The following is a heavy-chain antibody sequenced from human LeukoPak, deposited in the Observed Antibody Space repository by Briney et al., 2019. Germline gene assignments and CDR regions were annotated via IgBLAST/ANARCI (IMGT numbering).Heavy chain of an antibody. D-gene: IGHD6-13*01. CDR2: INSDGSST. CDR3: AREYSSSWYEYYYYYMDV. CDR1: GFSFPYG. Sequence: GGSLRLSCEASGFSFPYGMSWVRQAPGKGLVWVSRINSDGSSTSYADSVKGRFTISRDNAKNTLYLQMNSLRAEDTAVYYCAREYSSSWYEYYYYYMDVWGKGTTVTISS. J-gene: IGHJ6*03. V-gene: IGHV3-74*01.